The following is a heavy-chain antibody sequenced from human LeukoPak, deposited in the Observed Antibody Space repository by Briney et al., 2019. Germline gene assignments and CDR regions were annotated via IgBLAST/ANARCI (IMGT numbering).Heavy chain of an antibody. CDR1: GGSISSYY. D-gene: IGHD4-17*01. V-gene: IGHV4-34*01. CDR3: AVETPYDDSGSYNWFDP. Sequence: PSETLSLTCTVSGGSISSYYWSWIRQAPGKGLEWIGEINHSGSTNYNPSLESRVTISLDTSKNQFSLKLTSVTAADTAVYYCAVETPYDDSGSYNWFDPWGQGNQVTVSS. J-gene: IGHJ5*02. CDR2: INHSGST.